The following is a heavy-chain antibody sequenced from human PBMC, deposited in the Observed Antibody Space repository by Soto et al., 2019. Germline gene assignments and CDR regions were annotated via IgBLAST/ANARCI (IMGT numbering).Heavy chain of an antibody. J-gene: IGHJ4*02. CDR1: GGTFSSYA. Sequence: QVQLVQSGAEVKKPGSSVKVSCKASGGTFSSYAISWVRQAPGQGLEWMGGIIPIFGTANYAQKFQGRVTIIADESTSTAYMELSSLRSEDTAVYYCARGRGSSGYYIFDYWGQGTLVTVSS. CDR3: ARGRGSSGYYIFDY. V-gene: IGHV1-69*12. CDR2: IIPIFGTA. D-gene: IGHD3-22*01.